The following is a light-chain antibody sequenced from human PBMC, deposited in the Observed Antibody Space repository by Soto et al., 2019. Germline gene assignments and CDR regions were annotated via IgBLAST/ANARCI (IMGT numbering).Light chain of an antibody. J-gene: IGKJ4*01. V-gene: IGKV3-15*01. CDR3: QQYNTWSLT. Sequence: VMTQSPATLSVSPGDRATLSCWASQSVSINLAWYQQKSGQAPTILIYGASTRATGIPARFSGSGSGTEFTLTISSLQSEDFAVYYCQQYNTWSLTFGGGTKVEIK. CDR2: GAS. CDR1: QSVSIN.